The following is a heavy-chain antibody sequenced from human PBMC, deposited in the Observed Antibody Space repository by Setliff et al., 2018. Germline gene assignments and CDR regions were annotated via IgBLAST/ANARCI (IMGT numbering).Heavy chain of an antibody. V-gene: IGHV4-34*01. D-gene: IGHD3-10*01. J-gene: IGHJ4*02. Sequence: SETLSLTCAVYGGSFSGYYWSWIRQPPGKGLEWIGEINHSGSTNYNPSLKSRVTISVDTSKNQFSLKLSSVTAADTAVYYCARSVRGVLPYYFDYWGQGTLVTVSS. CDR1: GGSFSGYY. CDR2: INHSGST. CDR3: ARSVRGVLPYYFDY.